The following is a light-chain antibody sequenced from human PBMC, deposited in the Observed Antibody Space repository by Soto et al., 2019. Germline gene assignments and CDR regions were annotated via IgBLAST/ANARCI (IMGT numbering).Light chain of an antibody. CDR3: QQYGSSPQLT. V-gene: IGKV3-20*01. Sequence: EIVLTQSPGTLSLCPGERATLSCRASQSVSSSYVAWYQQKPGQAPRLLIYAASSRATGIPDRFSGSGSGTDFTLTISRLEPEDFAAYYCQQYGSSPQLTFGGGTKVEIK. CDR1: QSVSSSY. J-gene: IGKJ4*01. CDR2: AAS.